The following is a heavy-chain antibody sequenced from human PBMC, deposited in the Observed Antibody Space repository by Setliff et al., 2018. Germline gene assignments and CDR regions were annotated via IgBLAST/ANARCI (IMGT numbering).Heavy chain of an antibody. J-gene: IGHJ4*02. CDR1: GVSISANHY. V-gene: IGHV4-39*07. CDR2: IYNSGTT. CDR3: ARGFDVCGGGACYTDGPYYFDY. D-gene: IGHD2-21*02. Sequence: SETLSLTCTVSGVSISANHYWGWIRQPPGKGLEWIGRIYNSGTTNYNPSLKSRVTISVDTSKNQFSLKLSSVAAADTAVYYCARGFDVCGGGACYTDGPYYFDYWGLGTLVTVSS.